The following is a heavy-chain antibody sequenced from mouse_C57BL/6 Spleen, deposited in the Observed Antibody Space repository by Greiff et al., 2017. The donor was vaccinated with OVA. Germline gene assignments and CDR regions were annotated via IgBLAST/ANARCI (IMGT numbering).Heavy chain of an antibody. J-gene: IGHJ1*03. CDR1: GYTFTSYW. CDR2: IDPSDSYT. Sequence: VQLQQPGAELVMPGASVKLSCKASGYTFTSYWMHWVKQRPGQGLEWIGEIDPSDSYTNYNQKFKGKSTLTVDKSSSTAYMQLSSLTSEDSAVYYCARGRGITTVVYWYFDVWGTGTTVTVSS. CDR3: ARGRGITTVVYWYFDV. V-gene: IGHV1-69*01. D-gene: IGHD1-1*01.